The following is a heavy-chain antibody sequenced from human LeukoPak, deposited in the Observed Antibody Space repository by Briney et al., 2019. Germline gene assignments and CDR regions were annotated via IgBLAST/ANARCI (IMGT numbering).Heavy chain of an antibody. CDR1: GGSMSSGGYY. J-gene: IGHJ5*02. CDR3: ARVKGIGAVGKNWFDP. CDR2: IYYTGST. V-gene: IGHV4-31*03. Sequence: SETLALTCTVSGGSMSSGGYYWSWIRQHPGKGLEWLVYIYYTGSTYYNPSLKSRVTISVDTSKNQFSLKLPSVTAADTAVYYCARVKGIGAVGKNWFDPWGQGTLVSVSS. D-gene: IGHD6-13*01.